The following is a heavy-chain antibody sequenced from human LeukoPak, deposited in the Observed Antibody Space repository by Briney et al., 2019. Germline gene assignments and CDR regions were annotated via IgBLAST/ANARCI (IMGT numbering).Heavy chain of an antibody. CDR2: ISSSSSYI. D-gene: IGHD3-10*01. CDR3: PRDIGEGFGERWAFDYY. Sequence: GGSLRLSCAASGFTFSTYSMNWVRQAPGKGLEWVSSISSSSSYIYYADSVKGRFSVSRANAKTSLSLQITRLTLDDRAVYYCPRDIGEGFGERWAFDYYWGQGTLVTVAS. CDR1: GFTFSTYS. J-gene: IGHJ4*02. V-gene: IGHV3-21*01.